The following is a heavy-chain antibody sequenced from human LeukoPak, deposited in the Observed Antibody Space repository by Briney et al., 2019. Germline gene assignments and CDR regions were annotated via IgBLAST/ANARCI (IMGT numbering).Heavy chain of an antibody. CDR1: GVSISSYH. CDR3: ARKDGDY. Sequence: SETLSLTCTVSGVSISSYHWSWIRQPPVRGLEWIGYIYNSGSTNYNPSLKSRVTISVDTSKNQVSLKLSSVTAADTAVYYCARKDGDYWGQGILVTVSS. CDR2: IYNSGST. V-gene: IGHV4-59*01. J-gene: IGHJ4*02. D-gene: IGHD2-15*01.